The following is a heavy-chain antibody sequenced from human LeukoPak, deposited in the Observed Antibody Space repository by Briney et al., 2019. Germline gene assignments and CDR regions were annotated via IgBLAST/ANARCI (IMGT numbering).Heavy chain of an antibody. Sequence: GGSLRLXCAASGFTFSSYAMSWVRRAPGKGLEWVSAISGSGGSTYYADPVKGRFTISRDNSKNTLYLQMNSLRAEDPAVYYCAKDAPVNIVVVPAANSWGQGTLVTVSS. CDR1: GFTFSSYA. D-gene: IGHD2-2*01. J-gene: IGHJ4*02. CDR2: ISGSGGST. V-gene: IGHV3-23*01. CDR3: AKDAPVNIVVVPAANS.